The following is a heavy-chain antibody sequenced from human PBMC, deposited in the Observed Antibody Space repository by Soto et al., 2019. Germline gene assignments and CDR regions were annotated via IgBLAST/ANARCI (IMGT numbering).Heavy chain of an antibody. D-gene: IGHD3-16*01. CDR2: IIPIFGTA. J-gene: IGHJ6*02. Sequence: QVQLVQSGAEVKKPGSSVKVSCKASGGTFSSYAISWVRQAPGQGLEWMGGIIPIFGTADYAQKFQGRVTIPGDDFTSTAYMELSSLRSEDTDVYYCARHLGGNHYYYGMDVWGQGTTVTVSS. V-gene: IGHV1-69*12. CDR1: GGTFSSYA. CDR3: ARHLGGNHYYYGMDV.